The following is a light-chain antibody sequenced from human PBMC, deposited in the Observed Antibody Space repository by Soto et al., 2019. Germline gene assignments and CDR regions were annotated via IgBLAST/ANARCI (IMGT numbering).Light chain of an antibody. V-gene: IGKV3-20*01. CDR3: QQYGSSIFT. J-gene: IGKJ3*01. Sequence: EIVLTQSPGTLSLSPGERATLSCRASQSVSSSYLAWYQEKPGQAPRLLIYGASGRATGIPDRFSGSGSGTYFTITISRLEPEGFAVYYCQQYGSSIFTFGPGTKVDIK. CDR1: QSVSSSY. CDR2: GAS.